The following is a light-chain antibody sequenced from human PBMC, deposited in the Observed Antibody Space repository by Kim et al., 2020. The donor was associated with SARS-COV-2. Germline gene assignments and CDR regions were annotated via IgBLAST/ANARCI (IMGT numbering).Light chain of an antibody. CDR1: QSVLSCY. CDR2: SAA. J-gene: IGKJ5*01. CDR3: QHYGTSPST. V-gene: IGKV3-20*01. Sequence: PGERANLSCRATQSVLSCYLAWYQQKPCQARRLLISSAATRATGIPDRFSVSGSGTDFTVTISRPEPGDFAVYYGQHYGTSPSTFGQGTR.